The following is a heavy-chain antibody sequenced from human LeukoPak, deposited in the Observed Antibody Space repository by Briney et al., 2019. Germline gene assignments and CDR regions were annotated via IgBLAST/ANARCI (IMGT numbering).Heavy chain of an antibody. D-gene: IGHD2-15*01. CDR3: ARVPAARDFGY. J-gene: IGHJ4*02. Sequence: ASVKVSCKASGYTFTNYVIHWVRQATGQGLEWMGWMNPYSGNTGYAQKFQGRVTMTRDTSINTAYLELSSLKSGDTAVYYCARVPAARDFGYWGQGTPVIVSS. V-gene: IGHV1-8*01. CDR2: MNPYSGNT. CDR1: GYTFTNYV.